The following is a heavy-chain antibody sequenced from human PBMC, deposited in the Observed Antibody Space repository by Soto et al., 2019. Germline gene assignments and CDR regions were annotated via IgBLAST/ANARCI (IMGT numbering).Heavy chain of an antibody. CDR3: ATERSGFTVFDQ. J-gene: IGHJ4*02. D-gene: IGHD3-3*01. CDR1: GGSTNY. V-gene: IGHV4-4*07. CDR2: IYISGST. Sequence: PSETLSLTCTVSGGSTNYWSWIRQSAGKGLEWIGRIYISGSTNYNPSLKSRVTMSVDTPKNQFSLILRSVTAADTAVYWCATERSGFTVFDQWGQGTLVPVSS.